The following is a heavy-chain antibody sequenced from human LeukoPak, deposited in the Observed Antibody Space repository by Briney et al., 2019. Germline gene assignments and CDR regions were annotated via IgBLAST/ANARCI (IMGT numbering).Heavy chain of an antibody. CDR2: ISYHGSNE. V-gene: IGHV3-30*03. J-gene: IGHJ4*02. Sequence: PDKGLEWVAMISYHGSNEYYADSVKGRFTISRDNSKNTLYLQMNNPRVEDTAIYYCARVHDTTGYYHYFDSWGQGTLVTVSS. D-gene: IGHD3-9*01. CDR3: ARVHDTTGYYHYFDS.